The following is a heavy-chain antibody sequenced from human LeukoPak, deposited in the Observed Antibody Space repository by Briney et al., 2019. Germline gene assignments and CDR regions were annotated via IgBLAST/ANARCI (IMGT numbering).Heavy chain of an antibody. CDR2: ISWNSGSI. CDR3: AKDLYGGNSGVFDY. D-gene: IGHD4-23*01. V-gene: IGHV3-9*03. J-gene: IGHJ4*02. Sequence: GRSLRLSCAASGFTFDDYAMHWVRQAPGKGLEWVSGISWNSGSIGYADSVKGRFTISRDKAKNSLYLQMNSLRAEDMALYYCAKDLYGGNSGVFDYWGQGTLVTVSS. CDR1: GFTFDDYA.